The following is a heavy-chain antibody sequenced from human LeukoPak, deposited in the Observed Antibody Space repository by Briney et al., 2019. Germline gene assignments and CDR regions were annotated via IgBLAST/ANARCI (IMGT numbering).Heavy chain of an antibody. CDR2: FGGGVSTT. CDR1: GLTFGTYG. CDR3: AQVESSHCRI. Sequence: PGRSLRLSCVASGLTFGTYGMNWVGQAAGKGLKWFSSFGGGVSTTAYAASGRGRFTISLDNSNPSMYLHMSSLRSEDTAIYYFAQVESSHCRIWGQGTLVTVSS. J-gene: IGHJ4*02. V-gene: IGHV3-23*01. D-gene: IGHD6-19*01.